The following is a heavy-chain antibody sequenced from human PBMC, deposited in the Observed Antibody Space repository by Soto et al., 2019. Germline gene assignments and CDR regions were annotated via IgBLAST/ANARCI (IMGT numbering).Heavy chain of an antibody. CDR1: GFSLSTSGVG. CDR3: AHSIIAYYYDSSGLPPFDY. CDR2: IYWDDDK. Sequence: QITLKESGPTLVKPTQTLTLTCTFSGFSLSTSGVGVGWIRQPPGKALEWLALIYWDDDKRYSPSLKSRLTITQDTSKNQVVLTMTNMEPVDTATYYCAHSIIAYYYDSSGLPPFDYWGQGTLVTVSS. D-gene: IGHD3-22*01. V-gene: IGHV2-5*02. J-gene: IGHJ4*02.